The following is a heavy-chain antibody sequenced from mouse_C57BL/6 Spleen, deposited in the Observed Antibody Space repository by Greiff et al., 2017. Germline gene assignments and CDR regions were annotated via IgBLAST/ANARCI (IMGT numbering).Heavy chain of an antibody. V-gene: IGHV1-66*01. CDR2: IYPGSGNT. CDR3: ARAGAVAMDY. CDR1: GYSFTSYY. D-gene: IGHD1-1*01. J-gene: IGHJ4*01. Sequence: QVQLKESGPELVKPGASVKISCKASGYSFTSYYIHWVKQRPGQGLEWIGWIYPGSGNTKYNEKFKGKATLTADTSSSTAYMQLSSLTSEDSAVYYCARAGAVAMDYWGQGTSVTVS.